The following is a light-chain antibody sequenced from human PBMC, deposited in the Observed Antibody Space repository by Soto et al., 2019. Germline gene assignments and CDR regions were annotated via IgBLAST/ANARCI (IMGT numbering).Light chain of an antibody. CDR2: GTS. CDR1: QNVYSNF. V-gene: IGKV3-20*01. J-gene: IGKJ3*01. Sequence: ETVLTQSPGTLSLSPGDRATLSCQASQNVYSNFVGWYQQRPGQAPRLLIYGTSTRATDIPDRFSGSGSGTDFTLTISRLEPDDFAVYFCLQYGNSPLTFGPGTKVDF. CDR3: LQYGNSPLT.